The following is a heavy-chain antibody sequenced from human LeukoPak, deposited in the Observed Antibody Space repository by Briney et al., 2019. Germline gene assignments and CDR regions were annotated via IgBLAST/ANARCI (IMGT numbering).Heavy chain of an antibody. D-gene: IGHD2-2*01. J-gene: IGHJ4*02. CDR1: GFTFSSYG. Sequence: GGSLRLSCAASGFTFSSYGMHWVRQAPGKGLEWVAVISYDGSDKYSADSVKGRFTISRDNSKNTLYLQMNSLRPEDTAVYYCARDSPTKYCSSTSCYRVDFDYWGQGTLVTVSS. CDR3: ARDSPTKYCSSTSCYRVDFDY. CDR2: ISYDGSDK. V-gene: IGHV3-30*19.